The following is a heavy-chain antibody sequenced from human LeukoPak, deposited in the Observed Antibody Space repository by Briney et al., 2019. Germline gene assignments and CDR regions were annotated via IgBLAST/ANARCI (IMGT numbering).Heavy chain of an antibody. J-gene: IGHJ5*02. CDR3: ARDPSMVRVSDTINWFDP. CDR1: GFTFSDYY. D-gene: IGHD3-10*01. CDR2: ISSSSSYT. Sequence: GGSLRLSCAASGFTFSDYYMSWIRQAPGKGLEWVSYISSSSSYTNYADSVKGRFTISRDNAKNSLYLQMNSLRADDTGVYYCARDPSMVRVSDTINWFDPGGQGTLVTVSS. V-gene: IGHV3-11*06.